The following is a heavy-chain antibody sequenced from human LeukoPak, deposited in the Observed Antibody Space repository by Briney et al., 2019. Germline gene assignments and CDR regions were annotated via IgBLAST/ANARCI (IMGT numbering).Heavy chain of an antibody. D-gene: IGHD3-3*01. CDR1: GFTFSSYW. J-gene: IGHJ6*03. CDR2: INSDGSST. V-gene: IGHV3-74*01. Sequence: GGSLRLSCAASGFTFSSYWMHWVRHAPGKGLVWVSRINSDGSSTSYADSVKGRFTISRDNAKNTLYLQMNSLRAGDTAVYYCARDEPQTTVRRFLEWLSPPLPNYMDVWGKGTTVTVSS. CDR3: ARDEPQTTVRRFLEWLSPPLPNYMDV.